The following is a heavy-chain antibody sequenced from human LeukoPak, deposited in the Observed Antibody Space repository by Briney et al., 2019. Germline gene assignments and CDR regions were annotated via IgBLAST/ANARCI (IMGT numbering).Heavy chain of an antibody. Sequence: GASVKVSCKASGYTFTSYGISWVRQAPGQELEWMGRIIPILGIANYAQKFQGRVTITADKSTSTAYMELSSLRSEDTAEYYCARPYDGGYYYYGMDVWGQGTTVTVSS. J-gene: IGHJ6*02. D-gene: IGHD3-22*01. V-gene: IGHV1-69*04. CDR1: GYTFTSYG. CDR2: IIPILGIA. CDR3: ARPYDGGYYYYGMDV.